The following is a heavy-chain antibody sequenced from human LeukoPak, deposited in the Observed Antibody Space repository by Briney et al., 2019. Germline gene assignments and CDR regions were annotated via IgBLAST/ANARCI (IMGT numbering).Heavy chain of an antibody. V-gene: IGHV3-21*01. J-gene: IGHJ6*03. CDR3: ARRGTYSSSSGPVYYYYYYMDV. Sequence: GGSLRLSCAASGFTFSSYSMNWVRQAPGKGLEWVSSISSSSSYIYYADSVKGRFTISRDNSKNTLYLQMNSLRAEDTAVYYCARRGTYSSSSGPVYYYYYYMDVWGKGTTVTVSS. CDR2: ISSSSSYI. D-gene: IGHD6-6*01. CDR1: GFTFSSYS.